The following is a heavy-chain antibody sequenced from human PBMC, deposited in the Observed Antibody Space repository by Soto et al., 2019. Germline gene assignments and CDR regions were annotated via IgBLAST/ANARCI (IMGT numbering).Heavy chain of an antibody. J-gene: IGHJ3*02. CDR3: AKSGRYLRLTFDI. Sequence: SVKVSCKASGGTFSSYAISWVRQAPGQGLEWMGGIIPIFGTANYAQKFQGRVTITADESTSTAYMELSSLRSEDTAVYYCAKSGRYLRLTFDIWGQGTMVTVSS. D-gene: IGHD1-26*01. CDR2: IIPIFGTA. V-gene: IGHV1-69*13. CDR1: GGTFSSYA.